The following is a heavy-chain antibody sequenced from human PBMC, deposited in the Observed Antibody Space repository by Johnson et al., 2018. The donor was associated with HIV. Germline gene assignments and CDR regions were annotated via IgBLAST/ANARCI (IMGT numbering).Heavy chain of an antibody. J-gene: IGHJ3*02. CDR3: ARLPSWRGAFDI. CDR1: GFTFSSYG. CDR2: ISYNGTNT. Sequence: QVQLVESGGGVVQPGRSLRLSCVASGFTFSSYGMHWVRQTPGKGLEWVAVISYNGTNTWYADSVKGRFTISRDNSKNTMYLQMNSLRAEDTAVYYCARLPSWRGAFDIWGQGTMVTVSS. D-gene: IGHD3-10*01. V-gene: IGHV3-30*03.